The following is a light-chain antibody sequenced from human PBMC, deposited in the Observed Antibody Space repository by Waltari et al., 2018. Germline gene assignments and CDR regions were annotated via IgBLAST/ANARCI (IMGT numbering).Light chain of an antibody. V-gene: IGLV2-14*03. Sequence: QSALTQPASVSGSPGQSITISCTGSSSDVGAYNYVSWYQQHPGKAPKLIIFDVSNRPSGVSKRFSCSKSGNTASLTISGLQAEDEADYYCSSYISSSTLELFGGGTSLTVL. CDR3: SSYISSSTLEL. J-gene: IGLJ2*01. CDR1: SSDVGAYNY. CDR2: DVS.